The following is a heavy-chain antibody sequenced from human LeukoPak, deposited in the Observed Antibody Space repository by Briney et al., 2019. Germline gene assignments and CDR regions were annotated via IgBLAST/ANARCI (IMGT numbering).Heavy chain of an antibody. CDR1: AFIFGRYE. CDR3: ARGLAYYYYMDV. J-gene: IGHJ6*03. CDR2: IISSGSNT. V-gene: IGHV3-48*03. Sequence: GGSLRPSCVASAFIFGRYEMNWVRQAHRRLREWVAYIISSGSNTNYADAVKGRFTISRDNDKHSLYLQKDSVRAEDTAVYYCARGLAYYYYMDVWGKGTTVTISS.